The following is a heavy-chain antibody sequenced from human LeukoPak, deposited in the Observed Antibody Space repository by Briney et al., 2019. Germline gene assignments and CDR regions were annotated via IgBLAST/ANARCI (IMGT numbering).Heavy chain of an antibody. Sequence: GGSLRHSCAASGFTFRDYYMSWIRQAPGKGLAWVSNISSSGSTIYYADSVKGRFTIYRDNAKNSLYLQMNSLRAEDTAVYYCARDGGGNYYYGMDVWGQGTTVTVSS. CDR2: ISSSGSTI. J-gene: IGHJ6*02. V-gene: IGHV3-11*01. CDR1: GFTFRDYY. CDR3: ARDGGGNYYYGMDV. D-gene: IGHD3-3*01.